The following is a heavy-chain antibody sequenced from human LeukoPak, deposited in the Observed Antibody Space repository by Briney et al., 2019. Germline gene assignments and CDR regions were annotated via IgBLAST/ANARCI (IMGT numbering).Heavy chain of an antibody. CDR2: TRNKANSYTT. V-gene: IGHV3-72*01. CDR1: GFTFSDHY. D-gene: IGHD6-19*01. Sequence: PGGSLRLSCAASGFTFSDHYMDWVRQAPGKGLEWVGRTRNKANSYTTEYAASVKGRFTISRDDSKNSLYLQMNSLKTEDTAVYYCAREGSGWYPGTGPFDYWGQGTLVTVSS. CDR3: AREGSGWYPGTGPFDY. J-gene: IGHJ4*02.